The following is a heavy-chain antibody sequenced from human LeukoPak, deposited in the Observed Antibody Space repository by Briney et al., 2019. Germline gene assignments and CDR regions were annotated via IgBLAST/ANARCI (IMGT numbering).Heavy chain of an antibody. J-gene: IGHJ4*02. V-gene: IGHV3-33*01. Sequence: HPGGSLRLSCAASGFTFSSCGMHWVRQAPGKGLEWVAVIWYDGSNKYYADSVKGRFTISRDNSKNTLYLQMNSLRAEDTAVYYCARSLGSGSYPADYWGQGTLVTVSS. CDR1: GFTFSSCG. CDR3: ARSLGSGSYPADY. D-gene: IGHD3-10*02. CDR2: IWYDGSNK.